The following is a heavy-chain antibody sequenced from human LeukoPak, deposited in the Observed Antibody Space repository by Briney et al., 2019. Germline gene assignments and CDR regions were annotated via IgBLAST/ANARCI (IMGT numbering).Heavy chain of an antibody. D-gene: IGHD3-3*01. CDR3: ARSPPYYDFWSGFTSDYYYYMDV. CDR1: GGTFSSYA. Sequence: SVEVSCKASGGTFSSYAISWVRQAPGQGLEWMGGIIPIFGTANYAQKFQGRVTITTDESTSTAYMELSSLRSEDTAVYYCARSPPYYDFWSGFTSDYYYYMDVWGKGTTVTVSS. J-gene: IGHJ6*03. CDR2: IIPIFGTA. V-gene: IGHV1-69*05.